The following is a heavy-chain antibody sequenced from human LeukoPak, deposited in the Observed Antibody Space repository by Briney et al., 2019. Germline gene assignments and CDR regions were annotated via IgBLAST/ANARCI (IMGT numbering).Heavy chain of an antibody. Sequence: PGGSLRLSCAASGFTFSSYSMNWVRQAPGKGLEWVSSISSSSSYIYYADSVKGRFTISRDNAKNSLYLQMNSQRAEDTAVYYCATEEGIAARPVYFDYWGQGTLVTVSS. CDR3: ATEEGIAARPVYFDY. CDR1: GFTFSSYS. V-gene: IGHV3-21*01. D-gene: IGHD6-6*01. J-gene: IGHJ4*02. CDR2: ISSSSSYI.